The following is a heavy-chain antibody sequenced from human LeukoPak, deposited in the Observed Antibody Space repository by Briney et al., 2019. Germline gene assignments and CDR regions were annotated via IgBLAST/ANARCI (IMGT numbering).Heavy chain of an antibody. CDR2: IYTSGST. Sequence: SETLSLTCTVSGGSISSYYWSWIRQPGGKGLEWIGRIYTSGSTNYNPSLKSRVTMSVDTSKNQFSLKLSSVTAADTAVYYCASGLPAAITVEPDAFHIWGQGTMVTVSS. V-gene: IGHV4-4*07. CDR1: GGSISSYY. J-gene: IGHJ3*02. D-gene: IGHD2-2*01. CDR3: ASGLPAAITVEPDAFHI.